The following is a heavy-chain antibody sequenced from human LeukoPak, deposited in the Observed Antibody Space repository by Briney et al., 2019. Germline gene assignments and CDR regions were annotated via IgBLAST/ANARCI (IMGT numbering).Heavy chain of an antibody. V-gene: IGHV4-31*03. D-gene: IGHD6-19*01. CDR2: IYYSGST. Sequence: SETLSLTCTVSGGSISSGGYYWSWIRQHPGKGLEWIGYIYYSGSTYYNPSLKSRVTISVDTSKNQFSLKLSSVTAADTAVYYCARVYQQWLVPGWFDPWGQGTLVTVSS. CDR1: GGSISSGGYY. J-gene: IGHJ5*02. CDR3: ARVYQQWLVPGWFDP.